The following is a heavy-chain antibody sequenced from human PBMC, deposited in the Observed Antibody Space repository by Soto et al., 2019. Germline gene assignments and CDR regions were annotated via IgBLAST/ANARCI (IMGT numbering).Heavy chain of an antibody. CDR3: ARVEPGTATTGVDAFDI. CDR2: MSHSGGT. CDR1: GGFVSSGSYY. D-gene: IGHD1-1*01. J-gene: IGHJ3*02. V-gene: IGHV4-34*01. Sequence: QVQLQQWGAGLLKPSETLSLTCAVYGGFVSSGSYYWSWIRQPPGKGLEWIGEMSHSGGTHFNPSLKSRVTISVDTSKTQFALKMSSVTAADTALYYCARVEPGTATTGVDAFDIWGPGTMVTVSS.